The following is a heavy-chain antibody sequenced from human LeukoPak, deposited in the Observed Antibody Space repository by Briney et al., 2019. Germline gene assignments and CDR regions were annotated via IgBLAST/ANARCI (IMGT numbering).Heavy chain of an antibody. CDR3: ARDQYSRMVAAPFDY. CDR2: ISSSSSTI. J-gene: IGHJ4*02. Sequence: GGSLRLSCAASGFTFSSYSMNWVRQAPGKGLEWVSYISSSSSTIYYADSVKGRFTISRVNAKNSLYLQMNSLRAEDTAVYYCARDQYSRMVAAPFDYWGQGTLVTVSS. V-gene: IGHV3-48*01. D-gene: IGHD2-15*01. CDR1: GFTFSSYS.